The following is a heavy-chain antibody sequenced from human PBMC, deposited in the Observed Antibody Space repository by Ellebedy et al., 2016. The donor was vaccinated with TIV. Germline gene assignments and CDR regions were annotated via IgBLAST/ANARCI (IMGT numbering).Heavy chain of an antibody. CDR2: ISYHGNNK. Sequence: GESLKISCAASGFTFRSYAMHWVRQAPGKGLEWVALISYHGNNKYHADSVKGRFTISRDNSKNTLYLQMNSLGPEDTAVYYCARERSGAAYYGMDVWGRGTTVTVSS. V-gene: IGHV3-30-3*01. CDR1: GFTFRSYA. J-gene: IGHJ6*02. CDR3: ARERSGAAYYGMDV. D-gene: IGHD6-25*01.